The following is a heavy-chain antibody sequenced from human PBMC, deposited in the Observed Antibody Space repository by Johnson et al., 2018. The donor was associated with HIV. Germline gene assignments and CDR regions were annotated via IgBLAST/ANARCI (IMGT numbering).Heavy chain of an antibody. CDR2: IKSKTDGGTT. D-gene: IGHD3-22*01. Sequence: VQLVESGGGLVKPGGSLRVSCAASGFTFNRAWMSWVRQAPGKGLEWVGRIKSKTDGGTTDYAAPVKGRFTISRDDSKNTLYLQMNSLKTEDTAVYYCAKDGYYYDSKNDAFDIWGQGTMLTVSS. CDR3: AKDGYYYDSKNDAFDI. CDR1: GFTFNRAW. V-gene: IGHV3-15*01. J-gene: IGHJ3*02.